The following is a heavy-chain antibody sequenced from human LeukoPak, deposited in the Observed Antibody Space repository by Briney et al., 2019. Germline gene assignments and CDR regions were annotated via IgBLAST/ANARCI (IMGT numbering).Heavy chain of an antibody. CDR3: ARMLAQRYGYFYYGMDI. D-gene: IGHD5-18*01. V-gene: IGHV1-46*01. CDR1: GYTFTSYY. CDR2: INPSGGST. J-gene: IGHJ6*02. Sequence: ASVKVSCKASGYTFTSYYMHWVRQAPGKGLEWMGIINPSGGSTSYAQKFQGRVTMTRDTSTSTVYMELSSLRSEDTAVYYCARMLAQRYGYFYYGMDIWGQGTTVTVSS.